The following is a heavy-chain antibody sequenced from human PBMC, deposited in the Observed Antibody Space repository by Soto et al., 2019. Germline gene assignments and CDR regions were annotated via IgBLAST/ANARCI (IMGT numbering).Heavy chain of an antibody. J-gene: IGHJ4*02. CDR2: IDYRGNT. D-gene: IGHD1-1*01. Sequence: QVQLRQWGAGLLKPSETLSLTCADYGGSSSGLSWNWLRQSPGTGLQWFGEIDYRGNTNYYPSVKSGANLSVDACKYQFSLKLRTVSAADTAIYYCARARKSDDHSPGPDHWGQG. V-gene: IGHV4-34*01. CDR1: GGSSSGLS. CDR3: ARARKSDDHSPGPDH.